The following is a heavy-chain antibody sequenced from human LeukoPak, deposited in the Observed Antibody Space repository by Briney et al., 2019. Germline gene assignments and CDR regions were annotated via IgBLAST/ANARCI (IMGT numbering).Heavy chain of an antibody. D-gene: IGHD3-22*01. V-gene: IGHV3-21*01. J-gene: IGHJ6*03. CDR2: ISSSSTYI. CDR3: AREPGSGSYDRSGYYHYYYYMDV. CDR1: GFTFSTYT. Sequence: GGSLRLSCAASGFTFSTYTMTWVRQAPGKGLEWVSSISSSSTYIYYADSMKGRFTISRDNANNSLNLHMNSLRAEDTAVYYCAREPGSGSYDRSGYYHYYYYMDVWGKGTTVTVSS.